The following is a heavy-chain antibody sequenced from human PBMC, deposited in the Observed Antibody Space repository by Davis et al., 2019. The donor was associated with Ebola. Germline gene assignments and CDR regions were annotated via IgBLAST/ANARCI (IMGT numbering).Heavy chain of an antibody. V-gene: IGHV1-46*01. J-gene: IGHJ6*04. CDR3: ARDQIVVVVAATSPYYYYGMDV. CDR1: GYTFTSYY. D-gene: IGHD2-15*01. CDR2: INPSGGST. Sequence: AALVKVSCKASGYTFTSYYMHWVRQAPGQGLEWMGIINPSGGSTSYAQKFQGRVTMTRDTSTSTVYMELSSLRSEDTAVYYCARDQIVVVVAATSPYYYYGMDVWGKGTTVTVSS.